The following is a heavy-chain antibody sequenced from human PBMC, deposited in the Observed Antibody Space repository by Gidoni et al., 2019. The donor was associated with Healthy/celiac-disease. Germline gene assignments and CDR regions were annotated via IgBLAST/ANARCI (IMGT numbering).Heavy chain of an antibody. J-gene: IGHJ4*02. CDR3: ARLSYGGTIDY. D-gene: IGHD4-17*01. V-gene: IGHV1-69*06. CDR1: GGTFSSYA. CDR2: IIPILGTA. Sequence: QVQLVQSRAEVKKPWSSVKVSCKAYGGTFSSYAIIWVRQAPGQGLEWMGGIIPILGTANYAQKFQGRVTITADKSTSTAYMELSSLRYEDTAVYYCARLSYGGTIDYWGQGTLVTVSS.